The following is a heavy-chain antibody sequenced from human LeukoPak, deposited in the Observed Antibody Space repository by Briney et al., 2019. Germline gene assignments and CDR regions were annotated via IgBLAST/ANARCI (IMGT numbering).Heavy chain of an antibody. V-gene: IGHV4-59*01. CDR2: IYYSGST. CDR1: GGSIGSYY. Sequence: SETLSLTCTVSGGSIGSYYWSWIRQPPGKGLEWIGYIYYSGSTNYNPSLKSRVTISVDTSKNQFSLKLSSVTAADTAVYYCARDGSGSFDAFDIWGQGTMVTVSS. CDR3: ARDGSGSFDAFDI. J-gene: IGHJ3*02. D-gene: IGHD3-10*01.